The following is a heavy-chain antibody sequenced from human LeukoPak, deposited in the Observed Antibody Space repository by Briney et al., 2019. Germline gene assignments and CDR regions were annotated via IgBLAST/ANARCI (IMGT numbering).Heavy chain of an antibody. CDR1: GGTFSIYA. Sequence: SVKLSCKASGGTFSIYAISWVRQAPGQGLEWMGRIIPILGIANYAQKFQGRVTITADKSTSTAYMELSSLRSEDTAVYYCARDSVGATHQVAYFDYWGQGTLVTVSS. CDR3: ARDSVGATHQVAYFDY. V-gene: IGHV1-69*04. CDR2: IIPILGIA. D-gene: IGHD1-26*01. J-gene: IGHJ4*02.